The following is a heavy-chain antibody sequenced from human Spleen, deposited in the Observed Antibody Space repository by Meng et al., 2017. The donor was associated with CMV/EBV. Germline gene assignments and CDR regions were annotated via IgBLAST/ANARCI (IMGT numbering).Heavy chain of an antibody. Sequence: GESLKISCAASGFTFSSYAMSWVRQAPGEGLEWVSIIYSGGSDTYYADSVKGRFTISRDNSKNTLYLQMNSLRAGDTAIYYCAKDSRRDYYDSSGYYHDGMDVWGQGTTVTVSS. J-gene: IGHJ6*02. V-gene: IGHV3-23*03. CDR1: GFTFSSYA. D-gene: IGHD3-22*01. CDR3: AKDSRRDYYDSSGYYHDGMDV. CDR2: IYSGGSDT.